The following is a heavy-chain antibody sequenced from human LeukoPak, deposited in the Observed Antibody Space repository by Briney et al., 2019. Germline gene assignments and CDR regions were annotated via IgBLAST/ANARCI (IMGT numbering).Heavy chain of an antibody. Sequence: EASVKVSCKASGYTFTSYGISWVRQAPGQGLEWMGWISAYNGNTNYAQKLQGRVTMTTDTSTSTAYMELRSLRSDDTAVYYCARVGPYSSGYYYPFDYWGQGTLVTVSS. D-gene: IGHD3-22*01. CDR2: ISAYNGNT. CDR1: GYTFTSYG. J-gene: IGHJ4*02. CDR3: ARVGPYSSGYYYPFDY. V-gene: IGHV1-18*01.